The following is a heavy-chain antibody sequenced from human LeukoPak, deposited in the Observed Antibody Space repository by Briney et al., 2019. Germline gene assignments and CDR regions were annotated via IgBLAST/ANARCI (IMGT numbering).Heavy chain of an antibody. V-gene: IGHV4-31*03. CDR1: GGSINSGGYF. D-gene: IGHD2-8*02. CDR2: IYYTGST. J-gene: IGHJ4*02. Sequence: SETLSLTCTVSGGSINSGGYFWNWIRQHPGRGLEWIGSIYYTGSTSYYPSLKSRLTISIATSKNHFSLRLNSVIAAHTAVYYCARERFAGGYRYLDYWGQGTLVTVSS. CDR3: ARERFAGGYRYLDY.